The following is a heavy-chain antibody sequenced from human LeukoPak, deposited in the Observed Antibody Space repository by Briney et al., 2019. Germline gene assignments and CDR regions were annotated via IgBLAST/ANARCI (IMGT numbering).Heavy chain of an antibody. CDR1: GFTFSSYA. CDR2: ISGSGGST. D-gene: IGHD3-22*01. CDR3: AKETIVVVHEENWFDP. J-gene: IGHJ5*02. Sequence: GGSLRLSCAASGFTFSSYAMSWVRQAPGKGLEWVSAISGSGGSTYFADSVKGRFTISRDNSKNTLYLQMNSLRAEDTAVYYCAKETIVVVHEENWFDPWGQGTLVTVSS. V-gene: IGHV3-23*01.